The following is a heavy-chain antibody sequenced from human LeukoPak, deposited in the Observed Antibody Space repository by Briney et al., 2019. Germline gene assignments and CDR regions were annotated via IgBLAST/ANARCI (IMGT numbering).Heavy chain of an antibody. CDR3: AHNSWPPKWFDP. D-gene: IGHD5-24*01. J-gene: IGHJ5*02. V-gene: IGHV2-5*02. Sequence: CGPTLVKPTQTLTLTCTFSGFSLSTRGVGGGWIRQPPGKALEWLALIYWDDDKRYSPSLKSRLTITKDTSKNQVVLTMTNMDPVDTATYYCAHNSWPPKWFDPWGQGTLVTVSS. CDR1: GFSLSTRGVG. CDR2: IYWDDDK.